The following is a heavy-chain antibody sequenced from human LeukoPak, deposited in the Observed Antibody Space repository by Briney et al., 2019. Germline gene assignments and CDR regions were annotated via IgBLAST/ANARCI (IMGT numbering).Heavy chain of an antibody. CDR2: IIPIFGPA. V-gene: IGHV1-69*05. D-gene: IGHD6-19*01. CDR1: GGTFSSYA. Sequence: ASVKVSCKASGGTFSSYAISWVRQAPGQGLEWMGRIIPIFGPANYAQKFQGRVTITTDESTSTAYMELSSLRSEDTAVYYCARDRYSSGWSDRYNWFDPWGQGTLVTVSS. J-gene: IGHJ5*02. CDR3: ARDRYSSGWSDRYNWFDP.